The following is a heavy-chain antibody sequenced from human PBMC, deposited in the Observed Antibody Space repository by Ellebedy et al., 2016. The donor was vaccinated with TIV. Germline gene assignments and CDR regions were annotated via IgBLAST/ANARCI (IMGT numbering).Heavy chain of an antibody. Sequence: GESLKISXAASGFTFSSYWMSWVRQAPGKGLEWVSSISSSSSYIYYADSVKGRFTISRDNAKNSLYLQMNSLRAEDTAVYYCARSRGNQYYYDSSERYWGQGTLVTVSS. CDR1: GFTFSSYW. J-gene: IGHJ4*02. D-gene: IGHD3-22*01. V-gene: IGHV3-21*04. CDR2: ISSSSSYI. CDR3: ARSRGNQYYYDSSERY.